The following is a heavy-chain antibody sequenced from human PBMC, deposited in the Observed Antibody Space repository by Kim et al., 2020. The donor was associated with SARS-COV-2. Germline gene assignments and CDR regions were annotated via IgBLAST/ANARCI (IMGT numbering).Heavy chain of an antibody. D-gene: IGHD3-3*01. J-gene: IGHJ6*02. Sequence: GGSLRLSCAASGFTFSSYSMNWVRQAPGKGLEWVSSISGSSSYIYYADSVKGRFTISRDNAKNSLYLQMNSLRAEDTAVYYCARDGALTIFGVAPYYYYGMDVWGQGTTVTVSS. CDR3: ARDGALTIFGVAPYYYYGMDV. CDR2: ISGSSSYI. CDR1: GFTFSSYS. V-gene: IGHV3-21*01.